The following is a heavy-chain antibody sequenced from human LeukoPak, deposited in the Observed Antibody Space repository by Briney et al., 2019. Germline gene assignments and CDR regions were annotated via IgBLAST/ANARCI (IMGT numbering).Heavy chain of an antibody. CDR2: INPNSGGT. D-gene: IGHD1-26*01. V-gene: IGHV1-2*02. Sequence: GASVTVSFKASGYTFTGYYMHWVRQAPGQGLAWMGWINPNSGGTNYAQKCQGRVTMTRDTSISTAYMELSRLRSDETAVYYCVRDYAVGATTVWFDPWGQGTLVTVSS. CDR1: GYTFTGYY. J-gene: IGHJ5*02. CDR3: VRDYAVGATTVWFDP.